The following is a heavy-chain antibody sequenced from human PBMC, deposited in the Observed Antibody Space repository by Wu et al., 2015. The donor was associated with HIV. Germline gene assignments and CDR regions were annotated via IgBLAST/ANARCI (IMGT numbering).Heavy chain of an antibody. CDR3: AREEVGGRREWLTST. Sequence: QVQLVQSGAEVEKPGASVKVSCLGSGYSFINYAISWVRQAPGQGLEWMGWISTYNGDTNYAQKFQGRVTMTKDSSSSTVYMELRSLRSDDTALYYCAREEVGGRREWLTSTWGQGTRGHRLL. CDR2: ISTYNGDT. J-gene: IGHJ4*02. CDR1: GYSFINYA. D-gene: IGHD5-12*01. V-gene: IGHV1-18*01.